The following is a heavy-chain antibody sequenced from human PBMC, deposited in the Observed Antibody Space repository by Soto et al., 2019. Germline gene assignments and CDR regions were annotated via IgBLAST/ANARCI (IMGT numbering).Heavy chain of an antibody. CDR1: GYTVTELS. J-gene: IGHJ4*02. CDR2: FDPEDGET. Sequence: ASVKVSCKVSGYTVTELSMHWVRQAPGKGLEWMGGFDPEDGETIYAQKFQGRVTMTEDTSTDTAYMELSSLRSEDTAVYYCATARSSGWPKYYFDYWGQGTLVTVSS. D-gene: IGHD6-19*01. V-gene: IGHV1-24*01. CDR3: ATARSSGWPKYYFDY.